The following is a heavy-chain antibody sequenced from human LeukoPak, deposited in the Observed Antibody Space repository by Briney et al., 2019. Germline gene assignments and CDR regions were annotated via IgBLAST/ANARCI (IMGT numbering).Heavy chain of an antibody. CDR1: GGSFSGYY. D-gene: IGHD3-3*01. CDR2: INHSGST. CDR3: ARVHAAITIFGVVTNWFDP. Sequence: SETLSLTCAVYGGSFSGYYWSWIRQPPGKGLEWIGEINHSGSTNYNPSLKSRVTISVDTSKNQFSLKLSSVTAADTAVYYCARVHAAITIFGVVTNWFDPWGQGTLVTVSS. J-gene: IGHJ5*02. V-gene: IGHV4-34*01.